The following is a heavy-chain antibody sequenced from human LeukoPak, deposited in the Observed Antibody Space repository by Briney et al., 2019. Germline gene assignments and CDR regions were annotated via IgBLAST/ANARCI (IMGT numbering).Heavy chain of an antibody. V-gene: IGHV3-48*01. CDR1: ALTFRSER. Sequence: PGGTLGISSEGSALTFRSERMTGVPESPGKELEWVSYISSGSNTMFYADSMKGRFTISRDNAKNSLFLQMNILRAEDTAVYYCARDLHFDYESSHAFDIWGQGTMVTVSS. CDR2: ISSGSNTM. D-gene: IGHD3-22*01. J-gene: IGHJ3*02. CDR3: ARDLHFDYESSHAFDI.